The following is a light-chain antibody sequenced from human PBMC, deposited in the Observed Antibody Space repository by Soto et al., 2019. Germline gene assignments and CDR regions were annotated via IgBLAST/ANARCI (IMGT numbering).Light chain of an antibody. V-gene: IGKV3-11*01. CDR3: QKYDRPPIT. Sequence: EIVLTQSPATLCLSPGERPTLSCRASQSVSSYLAWYQQKPGQAPRILIYDESNRATGIPDRLSGSGSGTDLNLTISRLEPEDSALYYCQKYDRPPITCGQGTRLEIK. J-gene: IGKJ5*01. CDR2: DES. CDR1: QSVSSY.